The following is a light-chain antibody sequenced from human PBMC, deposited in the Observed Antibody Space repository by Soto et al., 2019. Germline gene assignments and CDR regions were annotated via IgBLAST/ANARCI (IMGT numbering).Light chain of an antibody. CDR1: QSVLFTSNNRNY. CDR3: QQFYSVPQT. Sequence: DIVMTQSPDSLAVSLGERATINCKSSQSVLFTSNNRNYMSWYQQKPGQSPALIIDWASTREAGVPDRFSASGSGTSFTLTITNVAAADVTVYYGQQFYSVPQTFGQGTKLEIK. V-gene: IGKV4-1*01. CDR2: WAS. J-gene: IGKJ2*01.